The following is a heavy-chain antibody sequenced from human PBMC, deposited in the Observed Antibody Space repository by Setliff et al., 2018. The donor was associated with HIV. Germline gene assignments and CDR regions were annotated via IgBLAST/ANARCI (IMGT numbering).Heavy chain of an antibody. V-gene: IGHV1-69*13. CDR1: GGTFSSYA. J-gene: IGHJ4*02. D-gene: IGHD3-22*01. CDR3: ARGGVYYYDSSGWSMDY. CDR2: IIPVFGTT. Sequence: GASVKVSCKASGGTFSSYAISWVRQAPGQGLDWMGGIIPVFGTTNYAQKFQGRVTITADESTSTAYMELSSLRSEDTAVYYCARGGVYYYDSSGWSMDYWGQGTLGTVSS.